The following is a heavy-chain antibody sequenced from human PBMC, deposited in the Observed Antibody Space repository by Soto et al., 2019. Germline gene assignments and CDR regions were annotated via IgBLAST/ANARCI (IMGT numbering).Heavy chain of an antibody. D-gene: IGHD3-3*01. J-gene: IGHJ3*01. V-gene: IGHV3-30*18. CDR2: ISYDDYYT. CDR3: AQLVPTIFDASNHLADDFHL. CDR1: GLPFNNYA. Sequence: QGQLVESGGGVVQPGKSLRLSCAASGLPFNNYAMQLVRQAPGKGLEWLAIISYDDYYTYYADSVKGRFTISRDKSKSMLYLQMSSLRPDDTAVYYCAQLVPTIFDASNHLADDFHLWGPGTVVTVSS.